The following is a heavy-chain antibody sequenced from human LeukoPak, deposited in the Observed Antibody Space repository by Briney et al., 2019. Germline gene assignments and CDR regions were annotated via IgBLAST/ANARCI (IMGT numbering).Heavy chain of an antibody. J-gene: IGHJ4*02. CDR1: GGSISSNSYY. D-gene: IGHD3-3*01. CDR2: IYYSGST. V-gene: IGHV4-39*01. Sequence: SETLSLTCTVSGGSISSNSYYWGWIRQPPGKGLEWIGTIYYSGSTYYNPSLKSRVTISVDTSKNQFSLKLSSVTAADTAAYYCARHRRITSVGVLIEYPDYWGQGTLVTVSS. CDR3: ARHRRITSVGVLIEYPDY.